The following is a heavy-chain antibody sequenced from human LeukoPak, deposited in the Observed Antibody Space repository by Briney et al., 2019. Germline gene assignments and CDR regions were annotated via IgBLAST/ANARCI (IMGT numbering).Heavy chain of an antibody. D-gene: IGHD6-19*01. CDR2: ISWNSGSI. Sequence: GGSLRLSCAASGFTFDDYAMNWVRQAPGKGREWVSGISWNSGSIGYADSVKGRFTISRDNAKNSLYLQMNSLRAEDTALYYCAKDVGAIAVAATRWGQGTLVTVSS. J-gene: IGHJ4*02. CDR1: GFTFDDYA. V-gene: IGHV3-9*01. CDR3: AKDVGAIAVAATR.